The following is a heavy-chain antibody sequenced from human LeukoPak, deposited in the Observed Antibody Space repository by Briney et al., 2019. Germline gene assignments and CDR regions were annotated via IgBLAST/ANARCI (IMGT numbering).Heavy chain of an antibody. Sequence: PGGSLRLSCTASGFTFGDYAMSWFRQAPGKGLEWVSAISGSGGSTYYADSVKGRFTISRDNSKNTLYLQMNSLRAEDTAVYYCAREVGSGDAFDIWGQGTMVTVSS. J-gene: IGHJ3*02. V-gene: IGHV3-23*01. CDR3: AREVGSGDAFDI. CDR2: ISGSGGST. CDR1: GFTFGDYA. D-gene: IGHD1-26*01.